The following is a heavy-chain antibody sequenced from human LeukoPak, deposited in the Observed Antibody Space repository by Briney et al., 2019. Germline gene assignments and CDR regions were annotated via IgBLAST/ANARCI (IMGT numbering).Heavy chain of an antibody. CDR2: IRTDGSIT. D-gene: IGHD6-13*01. CDR3: ARDRSPGWFDP. Sequence: GGSLRLSCAASGFTFSDYWMHWVRQAPGKGLEWISRIRTDGSITAYADSVKGRFTISRDNAKNILYLQMSSLRGEDTAVYFCARDRSPGWFDPWGQGTLVTVSS. CDR1: GFTFSDYW. J-gene: IGHJ5*02. V-gene: IGHV3-74*01.